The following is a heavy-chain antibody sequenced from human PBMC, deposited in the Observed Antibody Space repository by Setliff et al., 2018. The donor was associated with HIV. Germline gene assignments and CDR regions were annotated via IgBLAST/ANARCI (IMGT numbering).Heavy chain of an antibody. CDR2: INHSGTT. V-gene: IGHV4-34*01. Sequence: PSETLSLTCAVYGGSFSGHYWSWIRQPPGKGLERIGEINHSGTTNYNPSLKSRVIMSIDTSTNQFSLNLSSVTAADTAVYYCARVVKDSSFFSASVPSYFDPWGHGTLVTVSS. CDR3: ARVVKDSSFFSASVPSYFDP. CDR1: GGSFSGHY. J-gene: IGHJ5*02. D-gene: IGHD1-26*01.